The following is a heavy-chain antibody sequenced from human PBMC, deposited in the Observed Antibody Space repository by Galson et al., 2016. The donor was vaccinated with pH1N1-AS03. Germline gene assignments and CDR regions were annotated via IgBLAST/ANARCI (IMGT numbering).Heavy chain of an antibody. D-gene: IGHD2-2*01. V-gene: IGHV3-7*01. CDR1: GFTFSTNC. CDR3: ARGAPGDHLLSPLWN. J-gene: IGHJ4*02. CDR2: IKQDGSEK. Sequence: SLRLSCAASGFTFSTNCMSWVRQAPGKGLEWVANIKQDGSEKFYVDSLKGRFTISRDNAKNSLYLQMSSLRAEDTAIYYCARGAPGDHLLSPLWNWGQGTLVTVSS.